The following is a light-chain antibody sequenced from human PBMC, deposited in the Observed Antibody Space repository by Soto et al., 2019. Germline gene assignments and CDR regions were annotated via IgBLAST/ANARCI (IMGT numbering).Light chain of an antibody. CDR3: SSYTSSSIDYV. Sequence: QSALTQPASVSGSPGQSITISCTGTSSDVGGYNYVAWYQQHPGKAPKLMIYEVSNRPSGVSNLFSGSKSGNTASLTISGLQAEDEDDDYCSSYTSSSIDYVFGTGTKLTVL. CDR2: EVS. J-gene: IGLJ1*01. CDR1: SSDVGGYNY. V-gene: IGLV2-14*01.